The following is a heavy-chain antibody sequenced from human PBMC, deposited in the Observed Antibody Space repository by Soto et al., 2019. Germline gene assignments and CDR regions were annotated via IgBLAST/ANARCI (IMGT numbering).Heavy chain of an antibody. CDR2: INAGNGNT. CDR1: GYTFTGYA. D-gene: IGHD2-21*01. J-gene: IGHJ6*02. Sequence: ASVKVSCKASGYTFTGYAMHWVRQAPGQRLEWMGWINAGNGNTNYAQKLQGRVTMTTDTSTSTAYMELRSLRSDDTAVYYCATIGPYFRMDVWGQGTTVTVSS. CDR3: ATIGPYFRMDV. V-gene: IGHV1-3*01.